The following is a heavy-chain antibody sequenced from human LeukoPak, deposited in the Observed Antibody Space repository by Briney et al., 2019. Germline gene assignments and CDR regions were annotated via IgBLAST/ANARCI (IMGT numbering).Heavy chain of an antibody. V-gene: IGHV1-2*02. CDR3: ARKMSLWFVFDY. CDR1: GYTFTGYY. J-gene: IGHJ4*02. Sequence: VASVKVSCKASGYTFTGYYMHWVRQAPGQGLEWMGWINPNTGGANHTRKFQGRVTMTRDTSINTAYMELSGLKSDDTAVYYCARKMSLWFVFDYWGQGTLVTVSS. D-gene: IGHD3-10*01. CDR2: INPNTGGA.